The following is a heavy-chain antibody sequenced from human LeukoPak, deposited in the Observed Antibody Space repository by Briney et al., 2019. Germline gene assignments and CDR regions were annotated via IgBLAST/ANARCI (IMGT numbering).Heavy chain of an antibody. V-gene: IGHV4-34*01. CDR2: INRSGST. D-gene: IGHD3-10*01. CDR1: VGSFSGYY. J-gene: IGHJ6*03. CDR3: ARGYYGSGSHCCHMDV. Sequence: SETLSLTCAGYVGSFSGYYWSWIRQPPGKGLEWIGEINRSGSTNYNSSLKSRVTISVDTSKNQFSLKLSSVTAADTAVYYCARGYYGSGSHCCHMDVWGKGTTITVS.